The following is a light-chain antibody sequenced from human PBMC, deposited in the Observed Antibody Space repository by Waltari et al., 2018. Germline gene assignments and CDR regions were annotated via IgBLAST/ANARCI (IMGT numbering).Light chain of an antibody. CDR2: KDS. V-gene: IGLV3-25*03. J-gene: IGLJ2*01. Sequence: SYELTPPPSVSVSPGQTARITCSGDALPKQYAYWYQQKPGQAPVLVIYKDSELPSGIPERFSGSSSGTTVTLTISGVQAEDEADYYCQSADSSGTLVVFGGGTKLTVL. CDR3: QSADSSGTLVV. CDR1: ALPKQY.